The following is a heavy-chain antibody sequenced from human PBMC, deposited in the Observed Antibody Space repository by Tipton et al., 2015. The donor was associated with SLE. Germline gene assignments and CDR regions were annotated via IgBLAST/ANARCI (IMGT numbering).Heavy chain of an antibody. D-gene: IGHD3-10*02. V-gene: IGHV1-69*06. CDR3: VVFGELPYYFDY. CDR1: GGTFSSYA. CDR2: IIPIFGTA. J-gene: IGHJ4*02. Sequence: QLVQSGPEVKKPGSSVKVSCKASGGTFSSYAISWVRQAPGQGLEWMGGIIPIFGTANYAQKFQGRVTITADKSTSTAYMELSSLRSEDTAVYYCVVFGELPYYFDYWGQGTLVTVSS.